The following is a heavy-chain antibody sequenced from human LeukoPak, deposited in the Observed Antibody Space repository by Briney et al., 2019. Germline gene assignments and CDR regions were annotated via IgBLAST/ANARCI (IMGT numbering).Heavy chain of an antibody. J-gene: IGHJ6*02. Sequence: GGSLRLSCAASGFTLSNYDMHGVRQATGKGLEWVSAIGSVGDVYYSGSVKGPLAISRENAKNALYLQMNSLRVVDTAVYYCARALGHFYGMDVWRQGTTVTVSS. V-gene: IGHV3-13*01. D-gene: IGHD2/OR15-2a*01. CDR3: ARALGHFYGMDV. CDR2: IGSVGDV. CDR1: GFTLSNYD.